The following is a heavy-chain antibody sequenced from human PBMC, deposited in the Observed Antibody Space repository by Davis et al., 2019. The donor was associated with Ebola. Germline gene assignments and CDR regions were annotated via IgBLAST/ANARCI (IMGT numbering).Heavy chain of an antibody. V-gene: IGHV3-30*18. CDR3: AKNTYGSGSYYTGRYYGMDV. CDR1: GFKFSDFD. CDR2: ISYNGSNQ. D-gene: IGHD3-10*01. Sequence: PGGSLRLSCAASGFKFSDFDMNWVRQAPGKGLEWVAVISYNGSNQYYADSVKGRLTNSRDNSGNTLYVEMTSLRAEDTAVYYCAKNTYGSGSYYTGRYYGMDVWGKGTTVTVSS. J-gene: IGHJ6*04.